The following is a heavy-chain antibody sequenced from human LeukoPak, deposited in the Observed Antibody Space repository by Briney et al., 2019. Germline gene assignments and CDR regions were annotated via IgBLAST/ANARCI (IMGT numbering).Heavy chain of an antibody. Sequence: GGSLRLSCAASGFTFSNYAMSWVRQAPGKGLEWVSAISGHGLSPYYADSVRGRFTISRDNSENTLYLQMDSLRAEDTAVYYCARAARGYSSDCFWGQGTLVTVSS. D-gene: IGHD5-18*01. J-gene: IGHJ4*02. CDR3: ARAARGYSSDCF. V-gene: IGHV3-23*01. CDR2: ISGHGLSP. CDR1: GFTFSNYA.